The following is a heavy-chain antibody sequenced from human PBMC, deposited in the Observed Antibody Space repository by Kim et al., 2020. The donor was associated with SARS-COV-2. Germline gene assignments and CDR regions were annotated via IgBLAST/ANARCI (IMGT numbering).Heavy chain of an antibody. D-gene: IGHD5-12*01. CDR3: AFEGRVRGYDGSFDY. Sequence: SETLSLTCAVYGGSFSGYYWSWIRQPPGKGLEWIGEINHSGSINYNPSLKSRVTISVDTSKNQFSLKLSSVTAADTAVYYCAFEGRVRGYDGSFDYWGQGTLVTVSS. J-gene: IGHJ4*02. CDR2: INHSGSI. CDR1: GGSFSGYY. V-gene: IGHV4-34*01.